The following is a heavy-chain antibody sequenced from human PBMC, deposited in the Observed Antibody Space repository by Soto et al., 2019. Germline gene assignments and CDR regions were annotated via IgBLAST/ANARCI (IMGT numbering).Heavy chain of an antibody. J-gene: IGHJ4*02. CDR3: AKDRGYSSSWYHY. V-gene: IGHV3-23*01. D-gene: IGHD6-13*01. CDR1: GFTFSSYA. Sequence: EVQLLESGGGLVQPGGSLRLSCAASGFTFSSYAMSWVRQAPGKGLEWVSAISGSGGSTYYADSVKGRFTISRDNTKNTLYLQMNSLRAEDTAVYYCAKDRGYSSSWYHYWGQGTLVTVSS. CDR2: ISGSGGST.